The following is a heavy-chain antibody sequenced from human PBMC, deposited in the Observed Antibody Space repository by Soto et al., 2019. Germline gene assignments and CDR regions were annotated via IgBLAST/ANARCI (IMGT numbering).Heavy chain of an antibody. CDR3: AKGASTTVFAFNDY. D-gene: IGHD4-17*01. CDR2: ISWNSGNL. Sequence: EVQLVESGGGLVQPGRSLRLSCAASGFTFDDYAMHWVRQGPGKGLEWVSSISWNSGNLGYADSVKGRFTISRDNAKNSLYLQMNSLRGEETALYYCAKGASTTVFAFNDYWGQGTLDTVSS. CDR1: GFTFDDYA. J-gene: IGHJ4*02. V-gene: IGHV3-9*01.